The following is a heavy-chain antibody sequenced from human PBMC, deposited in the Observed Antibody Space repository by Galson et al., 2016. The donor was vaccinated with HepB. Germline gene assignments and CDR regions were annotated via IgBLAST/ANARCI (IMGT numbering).Heavy chain of an antibody. CDR1: GYIFDTSG. CDR3: ARDRSMVRGRGRDASDI. CDR2: ISGHNGDT. J-gene: IGHJ3*02. V-gene: IGHV1-18*01. D-gene: IGHD3-10*01. Sequence: SVKVSCKASGYIFDTSGISWVRQAPGQGLDWLGWISGHNGDTKYAQKFQGRVTMTTDTSTSTAYMELRSLRSDDTAVYYCARDRSMVRGRGRDASDIWGQGTMVTVSS.